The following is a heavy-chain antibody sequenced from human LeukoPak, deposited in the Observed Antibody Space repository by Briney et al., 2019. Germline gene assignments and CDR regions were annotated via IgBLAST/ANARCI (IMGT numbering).Heavy chain of an antibody. J-gene: IGHJ4*02. CDR3: AKAALEQPHPSYFDY. D-gene: IGHD6-13*01. CDR1: GFTFSDYY. Sequence: GGSLRLSCAASGFTFSDYYMSWVRQAPGKGLEWVSAISGSGGSTYYADSVKGRFTISRDNSKNTLYLQMNSLRAEDTAVYYCAKAALEQPHPSYFDYWGQGTLVTVSS. CDR2: ISGSGGST. V-gene: IGHV3-23*01.